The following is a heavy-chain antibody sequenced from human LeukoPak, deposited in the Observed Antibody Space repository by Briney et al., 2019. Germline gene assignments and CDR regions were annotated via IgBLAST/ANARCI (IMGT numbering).Heavy chain of an antibody. V-gene: IGHV1-2*02. CDR3: ARDLDYGSGSFSN. CDR2: INPNSGGT. J-gene: IGHJ4*02. CDR1: GYAFTDFY. Sequence: ASVTVFCKASGYAFTDFYIHWVRQAPGQDLEWMGWINPNSGGTTYAQKFQGRVTMTTDTSISTAYLELNGLRSDDTAVYYCARDLDYGSGSFSNWGQGAIVTVSS. D-gene: IGHD3-10*01.